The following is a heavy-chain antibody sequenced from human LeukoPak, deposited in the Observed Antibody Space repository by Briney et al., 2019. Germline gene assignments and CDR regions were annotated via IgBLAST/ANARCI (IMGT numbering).Heavy chain of an antibody. V-gene: IGHV3-23*01. CDR2: ISGSSRST. CDR3: AKDPSGPSYDDDAFDV. D-gene: IGHD5-18*01. CDR1: GFTFSVYA. Sequence: PGASLRLSCAASGFTFSVYAMSWVRQTPGKGLEWVSGISGSSRSTYYADSVKGRITISRDNPKNTLYLQMNSLRGEDTAVYYWAKDPSGPSYDDDAFDVWGQGTMVTVSS. J-gene: IGHJ3*01.